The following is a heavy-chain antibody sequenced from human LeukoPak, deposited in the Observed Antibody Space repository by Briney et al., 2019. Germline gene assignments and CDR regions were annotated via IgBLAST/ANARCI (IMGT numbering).Heavy chain of an antibody. V-gene: IGHV3-9*03. CDR3: AKDKSRFLEWLSFDY. CDR2: ISWNSGSI. D-gene: IGHD3-3*01. J-gene: IGHJ4*02. Sequence: GGSLRLSCAASGFTFDVYAMHWVRQAPGKGLEWVSGISWNSGSIGYADSVKGRFTISRDNAMNSLYLQMNSLRAEDMALYYCAKDKSRFLEWLSFDYWGQGTLVTVSS. CDR1: GFTFDVYA.